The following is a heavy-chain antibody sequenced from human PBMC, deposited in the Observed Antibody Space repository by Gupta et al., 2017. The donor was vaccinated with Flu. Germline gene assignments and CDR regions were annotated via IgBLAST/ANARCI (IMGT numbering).Heavy chain of an antibody. V-gene: IGHV5-51*01. CDR1: FNHYW. CDR2: IYPNDFDT. J-gene: IGHJ4*02. Sequence: FNHYWIAWVRQRPGQGLEWMGLIYPNDFDTRYSPSFQGQVTISVDKSISTAYLQWSSLKASDTATYYCARPNTVMTFDFWGQGTQGTVSS. CDR3: ARPNTVMTFDF. D-gene: IGHD4-4*01.